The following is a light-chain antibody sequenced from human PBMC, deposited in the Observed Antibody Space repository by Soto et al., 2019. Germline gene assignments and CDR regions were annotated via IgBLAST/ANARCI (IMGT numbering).Light chain of an antibody. CDR1: SSDVGGYNY. CDR3: SSYTSSSTGV. Sequence: QSVLTQPASVSGSPGQSITISCTGTSSDVGGYNYVSWYQQHPGKAPKLMIYEVSNRPSGVSNRFSGSKSGNTASLTISGLQAEDEVDYYCSSYTSSSTGVLGTGTKVTVL. J-gene: IGLJ1*01. CDR2: EVS. V-gene: IGLV2-14*01.